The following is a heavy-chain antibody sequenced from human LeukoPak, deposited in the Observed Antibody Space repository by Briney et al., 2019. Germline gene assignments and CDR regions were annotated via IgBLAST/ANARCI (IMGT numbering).Heavy chain of an antibody. J-gene: IGHJ4*02. CDR2: IYPGDSDT. Sequence: GASLKISCKDSGYSFTSYWIGWVRQLPGKGLEWMGIIYPGDSDTRYSPSFQGQVTISADKSINTAYLQWSSLKASGTAMYYCARYGGATPFDHWGQGTLVTVSS. D-gene: IGHD5-12*01. CDR3: ARYGGATPFDH. V-gene: IGHV5-51*01. CDR1: GYSFTSYW.